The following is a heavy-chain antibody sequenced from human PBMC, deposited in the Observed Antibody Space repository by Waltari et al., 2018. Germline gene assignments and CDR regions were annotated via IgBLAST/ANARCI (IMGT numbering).Heavy chain of an antibody. CDR1: GFHFNTHG. CDR2: IEYDGYNK. CDR3: AKGPDSSHYFSNWLDP. D-gene: IGHD3-22*01. Sequence: QAQLVESGGGVVQPGGSLRISCAASGFHFNTHGMPWGRQGPGKGPEWVAFIEYDGYNKHYADSVKGRFTISRDNSKNTLYLQLSGLSREDTAVYSCAKGPDSSHYFSNWLDPWGQGTLVTVSS. V-gene: IGHV3-30*02. J-gene: IGHJ5*02.